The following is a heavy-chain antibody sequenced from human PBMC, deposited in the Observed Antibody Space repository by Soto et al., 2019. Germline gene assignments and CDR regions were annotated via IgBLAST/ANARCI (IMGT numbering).Heavy chain of an antibody. CDR2: IYYSGST. CDR3: ARVRRGYDSRMDV. CDR1: GGSISSGDFY. J-gene: IGHJ6*02. Sequence: SETLSLTCTVSGGSISSGDFYWSWIRQSPGKGLEWIGFIYYSGSTYYNPSLKSRVTISLDASKKQFSLKLSSVTAADTALYYCARVRRGYDSRMDVWGQGTTVTVPS. D-gene: IGHD5-12*01. V-gene: IGHV4-30-4*01.